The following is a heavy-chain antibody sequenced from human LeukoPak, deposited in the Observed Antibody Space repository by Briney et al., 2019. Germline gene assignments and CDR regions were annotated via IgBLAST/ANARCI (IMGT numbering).Heavy chain of an antibody. D-gene: IGHD1-26*01. V-gene: IGHV1-18*01. J-gene: IGHJ4*02. CDR2: ISAYNGST. Sequence: ASVKVSCKASGYTFTSYGISWVRQAPGQGLEWMGWISAYNGSTNYAQKLQGRVTMTTDTSTSTAYMELRSLRSEDTAVYYCARRKEVGSYDYWGQGTLVTVSS. CDR3: ARRKEVGSYDY. CDR1: GYTFTSYG.